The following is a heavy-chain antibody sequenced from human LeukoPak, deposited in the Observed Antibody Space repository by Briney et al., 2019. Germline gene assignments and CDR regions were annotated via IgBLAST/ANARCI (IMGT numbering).Heavy chain of an antibody. CDR2: IYYSGST. Sequence: SETLSLTCTVSGGSISSSSYYWGWIRQPPGKGLEWIGSIYYSGSTYYNPSLKSRVTISVDTSKNQFSLKLSSVTAADTAVYYCARDSSYGSGSYYERYYGVDVWGQGTTVTVSS. CDR3: ARDSSYGSGSYYERYYGVDV. CDR1: GGSISSSSYY. V-gene: IGHV4-39*02. J-gene: IGHJ6*02. D-gene: IGHD3-10*01.